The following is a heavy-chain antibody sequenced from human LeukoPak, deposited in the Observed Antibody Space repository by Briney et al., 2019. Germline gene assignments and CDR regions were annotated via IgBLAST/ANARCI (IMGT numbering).Heavy chain of an antibody. V-gene: IGHV4-34*01. CDR2: INHSGST. D-gene: IGHD4-17*01. Sequence: SETLSLTCAVYGGSFSGYYWSWIRQPPGNGLEWIGEINHSGSTNYNPSLKSRVTISVDTSKNQFSLKLSSVTAADTAVYYCARTTVRNRIDYWGQGTLVTVSS. CDR1: GGSFSGYY. CDR3: ARTTVRNRIDY. J-gene: IGHJ4*02.